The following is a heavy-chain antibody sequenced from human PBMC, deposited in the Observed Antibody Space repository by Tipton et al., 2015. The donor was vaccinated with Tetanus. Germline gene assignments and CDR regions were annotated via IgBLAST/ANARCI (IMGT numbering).Heavy chain of an antibody. CDR1: GGSISSGNYY. J-gene: IGHJ4*02. V-gene: IGHV4-39*01. CDR3: ARHESLVGGSYDY. D-gene: IGHD3-10*01. CDR2: LYFRGRT. Sequence: LRLSCTVSGGSISSGNYYWGWIRQPPGKGLEWIGSLYFRGRTYYSPPLKSRVTISVDPSNNQFSLKLTSVTAADSAVYYCARHESLVGGSYDYWGQGTLVTVSS.